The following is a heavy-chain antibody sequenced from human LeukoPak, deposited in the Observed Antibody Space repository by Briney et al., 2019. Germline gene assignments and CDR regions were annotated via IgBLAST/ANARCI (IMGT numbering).Heavy chain of an antibody. CDR1: GFTFSSYE. CDR2: IYYSGST. V-gene: IGHV4-39*01. CDR3: ARRAYTAMAPWGPF. Sequence: GSLRLSCAASGFTFSSYEMNWVRQSPGKGLEWIGSIYYSGSTYYNPSLKSRVTISADMSKNQFSLKLSSVTAADTAVYYCARRAYTAMAPWGPFWGQGTLVTVSS. D-gene: IGHD5-18*01. J-gene: IGHJ4*02.